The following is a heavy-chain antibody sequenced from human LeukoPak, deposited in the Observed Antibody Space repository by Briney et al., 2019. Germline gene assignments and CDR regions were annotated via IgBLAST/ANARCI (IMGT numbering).Heavy chain of an antibody. D-gene: IGHD2-2*01. J-gene: IGHJ6*02. CDR3: VCSTGYYYGMDV. V-gene: IGHV1-2*04. CDR2: INPNSGGT. CDR1: GYTFTSFD. Sequence: ASVKVSCKASGYTFTSFDFNWVRQATGQGLEWMGWINPNSGGTNYAQKFQGWVTMTRDTSISTAYMELSRLRSDDTAVYYCVCSTGYYYGMDVWGQGTTVTVSS.